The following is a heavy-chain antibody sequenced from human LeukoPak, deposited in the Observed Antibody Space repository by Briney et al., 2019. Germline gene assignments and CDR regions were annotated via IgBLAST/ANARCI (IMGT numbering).Heavy chain of an antibody. CDR2: INYSGST. D-gene: IGHD3-16*02. Sequence: PSETLSLTCTVSGDSISSYYWSWIRQPPGKGLEWIGYINYSGSTNYNPSLKSRVAISVDTSKNPISLKLSSETAADTAVYYCARHRHMITFVGVISHFDYWGQGTLVTVSS. CDR1: GDSISSYY. J-gene: IGHJ4*02. V-gene: IGHV4-59*08. CDR3: ARHRHMITFVGVISHFDY.